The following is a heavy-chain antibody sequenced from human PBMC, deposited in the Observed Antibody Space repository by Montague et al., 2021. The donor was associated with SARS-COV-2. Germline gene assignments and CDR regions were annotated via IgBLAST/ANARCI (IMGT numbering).Heavy chain of an antibody. J-gene: IGHJ5*02. CDR3: ARDDSSSWYINWFDP. CDR1: GFTFSSYS. CDR2: ISSSSSYI. V-gene: IGHV3-21*01. D-gene: IGHD6-13*01. Sequence: SLRLSCAASGFTFSSYSMNLARQAPGKVLDCLSPISSSSSYIYYADSVKGRFTISRDNAKNSLYLQMNSLRAEDTAVYYCARDDSSSWYINWFDPWGQGTLVTVSS.